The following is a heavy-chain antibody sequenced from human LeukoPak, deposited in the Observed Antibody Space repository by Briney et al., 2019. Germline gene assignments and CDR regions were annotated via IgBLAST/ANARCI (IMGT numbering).Heavy chain of an antibody. CDR3: ARIPGSGWYQIFDY. V-gene: IGHV7-4-1*02. J-gene: IGHJ4*02. CDR1: GYTFTNYA. CDR2: INTNTGNP. Sequence: ASVKVSCKASGYTFTNYAMNWVRQAPGQGLEWMGWINTNTGNPTYAQGFTGRFVFSLDTSVSTAYLQISSLKAEDTAVYYRARIPGSGWYQIFDYWGQGTLVTVSS. D-gene: IGHD6-19*01.